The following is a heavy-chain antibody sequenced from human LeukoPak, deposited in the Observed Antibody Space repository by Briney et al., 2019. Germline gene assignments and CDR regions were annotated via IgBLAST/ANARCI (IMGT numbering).Heavy chain of an antibody. Sequence: SETLSLTCAVYGGSFSGYYWSWIRQPPGKGLEWIGEINHGGSTNYNPSLKSRVTISVDTSKNQFSLKLSSVTAADTAVYYCARPRGSGGNMGYWGRGTLVTVSS. V-gene: IGHV4-34*01. J-gene: IGHJ4*02. CDR1: GGSFSGYY. D-gene: IGHD4-23*01. CDR2: INHGGST. CDR3: ARPRGSGGNMGY.